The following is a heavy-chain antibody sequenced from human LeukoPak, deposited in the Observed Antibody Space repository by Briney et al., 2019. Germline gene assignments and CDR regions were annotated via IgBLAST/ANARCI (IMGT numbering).Heavy chain of an antibody. CDR2: IYHSGST. CDR1: GGSISSGGYS. CDR3: ARQRLGNYYGMDV. D-gene: IGHD3-16*01. J-gene: IGHJ6*02. V-gene: IGHV4-30-2*01. Sequence: SGTLSLTCAVSGGSISSGGYSWSWIRQPPGKGLEWIGYIYHSGSTYYNPSLKSRVTISVDRSKNQFSLKLSSVTAADTAVYYCARQRLGNYYGMDVWGQGTTVTVSS.